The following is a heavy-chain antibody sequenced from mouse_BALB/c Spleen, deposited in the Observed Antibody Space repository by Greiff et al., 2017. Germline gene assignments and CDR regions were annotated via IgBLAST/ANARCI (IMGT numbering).Heavy chain of an antibody. CDR2: ISSGSSTI. D-gene: IGHD1-1*01. CDR3: ARNLLLRSYAMDY. CDR1: GFTFSSFG. Sequence: EVMLVESGGGLVQPGGSRKLSCAASGFTFSSFGMHWVRQAPEKGLEWVAYISSGSSTIYYADTVKGRFTISRDNPKNTLFLQMTSLRSEDTAMYYCARNLLLRSYAMDYWGQGTSVTVSA. J-gene: IGHJ4*01. V-gene: IGHV5-17*02.